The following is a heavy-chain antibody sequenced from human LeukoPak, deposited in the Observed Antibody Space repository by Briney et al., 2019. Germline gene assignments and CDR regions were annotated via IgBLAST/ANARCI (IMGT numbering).Heavy chain of an antibody. CDR1: GYSFTTYW. D-gene: IGHD2-2*01. J-gene: IGHJ4*02. V-gene: IGHV5-51*01. CDR2: IYPGVSDT. Sequence: GESLKISCRGSGYSFTTYWIGWVRQMPGKGLEWMGIIYPGVSDTRYSPSFQGQVTMSADKSINTAYLQWSSLKASDTAMYYCARRQGCSSTSCPPDSWGQGTLVTVSS. CDR3: ARRQGCSSTSCPPDS.